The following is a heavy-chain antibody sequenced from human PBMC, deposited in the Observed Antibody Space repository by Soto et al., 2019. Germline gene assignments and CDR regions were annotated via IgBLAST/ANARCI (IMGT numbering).Heavy chain of an antibody. CDR3: AKALIVGAILGW. CDR2: ISYDGSKK. CDR1: GFTFSSYA. V-gene: IGHV3-30-3*01. D-gene: IGHD1-26*01. Sequence: GGSLRLSCAASGFTFSSYAMHWVRQAPGKGLEWVAVISYDGSKKYYADSVKGRFTISRDNSKNTLYLQMNSLRAEDTAVYYCAKALIVGAILGWWGQGTLVTVSS. J-gene: IGHJ4*02.